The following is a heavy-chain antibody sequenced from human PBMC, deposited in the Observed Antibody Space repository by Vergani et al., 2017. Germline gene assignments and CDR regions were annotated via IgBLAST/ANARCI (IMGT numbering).Heavy chain of an antibody. J-gene: IGHJ2*01. V-gene: IGHV1-24*01. D-gene: IGHD6-6*01. CDR2: FDPEDGET. Sequence: QVQLVESGAEVKKPGDSVKVSCKASGYTFTSYYMHWVRQAPGQGLEWMGGFDPEDGETIYAQKFQGRVTMTEDTSTYTAYMELSSLRSEGTAVYYCATPGEQLVWWYFDLWGRGTLVTVSS. CDR3: ATPGEQLVWWYFDL. CDR1: GYTFTSYY.